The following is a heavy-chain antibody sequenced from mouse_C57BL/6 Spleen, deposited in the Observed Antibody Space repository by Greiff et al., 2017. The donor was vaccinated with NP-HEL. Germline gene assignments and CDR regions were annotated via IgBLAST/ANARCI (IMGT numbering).Heavy chain of an antibody. Sequence: EVQLQQSGAELVRPGASVKLSCTASGFNIKDDYMHWVKQRPEQGLEWIGWIDPENGDTEYASKFQGKATITADTSSNTAYLQLSSLTSEDTAVYYCTTTYSKAWFAYWGQGTLVTVSA. CDR3: TTTYSKAWFAY. V-gene: IGHV14-4*01. CDR1: GFNIKDDY. D-gene: IGHD2-5*01. CDR2: IDPENGDT. J-gene: IGHJ3*01.